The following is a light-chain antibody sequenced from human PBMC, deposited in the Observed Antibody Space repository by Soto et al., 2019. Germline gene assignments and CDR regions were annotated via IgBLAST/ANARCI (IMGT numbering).Light chain of an antibody. Sequence: QSVLTQPASVSGSPGQSITISCTGTSSDVGGYNYVSWYQQHPGKAPKLMIYEVSNRPSGVSNRFSGSKSGNTASLTISGLQAEDEADYFCFSFTTTSTHVFGTGTKGTVL. CDR3: FSFTTTSTHV. CDR1: SSDVGGYNY. CDR2: EVS. J-gene: IGLJ1*01. V-gene: IGLV2-14*01.